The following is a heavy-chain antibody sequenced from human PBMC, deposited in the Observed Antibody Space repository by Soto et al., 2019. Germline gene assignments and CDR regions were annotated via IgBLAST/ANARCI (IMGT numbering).Heavy chain of an antibody. CDR1: GGPISSGGYY. CDR2: IYYSGST. J-gene: IGHJ6*02. CDR3: ARAAPNPFYGDYRGGMDV. V-gene: IGHV4-31*03. D-gene: IGHD4-17*01. Sequence: SETLSLTCTVSGGPISSGGYYWSWIRQHPGKGLEWIGYIYYSGSTYYNPSLKSRVTISVDTSKNQFSLKLSSVTAADTAVYYCARAAPNPFYGDYRGGMDVWGQGTTVTVSS.